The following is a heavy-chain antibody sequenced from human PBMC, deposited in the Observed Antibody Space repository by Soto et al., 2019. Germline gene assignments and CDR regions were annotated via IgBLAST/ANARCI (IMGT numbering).Heavy chain of an antibody. Sequence: LRLSFAAYGFTLTNYWMHWVRQAPGKGLVWVSRINSDGRNTPYADSVKGRFTISRDNAKNTLYLQMNRLRDEDTAVYFCARDMWSTTDYYSGMDVWGQGTTVTVSS. J-gene: IGHJ6*02. CDR3: ARDMWSTTDYYSGMDV. CDR2: INSDGRNT. CDR1: GFTLTNYW. V-gene: IGHV3-74*01. D-gene: IGHD2-21*01.